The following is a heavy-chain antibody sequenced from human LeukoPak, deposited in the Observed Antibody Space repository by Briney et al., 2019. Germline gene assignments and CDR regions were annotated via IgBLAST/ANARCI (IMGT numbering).Heavy chain of an antibody. Sequence: GGSLRLSCAASGFTFSNYAMSWVRQAPGKGPEWVSAVSGRDTSTYYTDSVKGRFTISRDNSKNTLYLQMNSLSAEDTAIYYCAKWGDYDVLTGYYDSDYWGQGTLVTVSS. CDR2: VSGRDTST. CDR3: AKWGDYDVLTGYYDSDY. D-gene: IGHD3-9*01. CDR1: GFTFSNYA. J-gene: IGHJ4*02. V-gene: IGHV3-23*01.